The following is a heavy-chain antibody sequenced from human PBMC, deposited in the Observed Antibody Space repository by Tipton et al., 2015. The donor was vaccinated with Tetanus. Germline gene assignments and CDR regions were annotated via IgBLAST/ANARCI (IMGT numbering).Heavy chain of an antibody. Sequence: PGLVKPSETLSLTCAVSGVSIRSSSYFWGWIRQPPGKGLEWIGYIYYSGSTFYNPSLKSRVTISVDTSNNQFSLRLSSVTAADTGVYYCARDQGGGRVARLNWFGPWGQGALVTVSS. CDR1: GVSIRSSSYF. V-gene: IGHV4-31*11. CDR2: IYYSGST. CDR3: ARDQGGGRVARLNWFGP. D-gene: IGHD3-16*01. J-gene: IGHJ5*02.